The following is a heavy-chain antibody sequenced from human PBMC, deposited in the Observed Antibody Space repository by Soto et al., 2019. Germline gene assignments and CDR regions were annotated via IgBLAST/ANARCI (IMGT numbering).Heavy chain of an antibody. V-gene: IGHV4-31*03. CDR2: IYYSGST. Sequence: TSETLSLTCTVSGGSISSGGYYWSWIRQHPGKGLEWIGYIYYSGSTYYNPSLKSRVTISVDTSKNQFSLKLSSVTAADTAVYYCARERQQSPNWFDPWGQGTLVTVSS. CDR1: GGSISSGGYY. J-gene: IGHJ5*02. CDR3: ARERQQSPNWFDP. D-gene: IGHD6-13*01.